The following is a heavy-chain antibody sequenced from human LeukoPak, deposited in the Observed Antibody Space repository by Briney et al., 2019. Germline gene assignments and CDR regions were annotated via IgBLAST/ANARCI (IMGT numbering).Heavy chain of an antibody. D-gene: IGHD1-1*01. J-gene: IGHJ4*02. V-gene: IGHV4-4*02. Sequence: SGTLFLTCAVSGGSISSNNWWGWVRQPPGKGLEWIGEIYHSGSPNYNPSLKSRVTISVDKSRNHFSLNLSSVTAADTAVYYCARVNINNWHSCDYWGQGTLVTVSS. CDR2: IYHSGSP. CDR3: ARVNINNWHSCDY. CDR1: GGSISSNNW.